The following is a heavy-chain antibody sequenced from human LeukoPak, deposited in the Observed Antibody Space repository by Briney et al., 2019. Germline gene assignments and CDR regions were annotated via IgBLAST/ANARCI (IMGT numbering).Heavy chain of an antibody. Sequence: PGGSLRLSCAASGFTFSSYAMSWVRQAPGKGLEWVSAISGSGGSTYYADSVKGRFTISRDNSKNMLYLQMNSLRAEDTAVYYCAKTGYSGYDCGYWGQGTLVTVSS. V-gene: IGHV3-23*01. D-gene: IGHD5-12*01. CDR3: AKTGYSGYDCGY. CDR1: GFTFSSYA. CDR2: ISGSGGST. J-gene: IGHJ4*02.